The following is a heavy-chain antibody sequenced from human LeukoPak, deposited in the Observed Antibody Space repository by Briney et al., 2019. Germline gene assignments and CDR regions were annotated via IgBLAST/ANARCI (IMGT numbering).Heavy chain of an antibody. D-gene: IGHD1-20*01. J-gene: IGHJ5*02. Sequence: SVKVSCKASGGIFNNYIFSWVRQAPGQGLEWLGSIIPNTGTTTYAQKFQGRITITADESTTTIYMELSSLRSEDTAFYYCARDWGLIGSTDWGGHEDWFDPWGQGTLVTVS. CDR2: IIPNTGTT. CDR3: ARDWGLIGSTDWGGHEDWFDP. V-gene: IGHV1-69*08. CDR1: GGIFNNYI.